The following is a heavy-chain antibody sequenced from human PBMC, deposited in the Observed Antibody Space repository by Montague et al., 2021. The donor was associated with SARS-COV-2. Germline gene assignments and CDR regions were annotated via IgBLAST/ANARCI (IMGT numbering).Heavy chain of an antibody. CDR2: IFHSGRT. Sequence: SETLSLTCAVSGGSISTDNWWSWVRRPPGKGLEWIGEIFHSGRTNYNPSLKSRVTISVDRSNNQFSLELSSVTAADTAIYYCARDSQRSHFDYWGQGILVTVSP. D-gene: IGHD6-25*01. J-gene: IGHJ4*02. CDR1: GGSISTDNW. CDR3: ARDSQRSHFDY. V-gene: IGHV4-4*02.